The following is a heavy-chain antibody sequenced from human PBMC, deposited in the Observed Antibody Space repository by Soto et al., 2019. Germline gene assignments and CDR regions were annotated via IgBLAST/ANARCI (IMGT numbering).Heavy chain of an antibody. J-gene: IGHJ4*02. CDR3: ARDLAKGGDSAGFVY. CDR2: INPNSGGT. D-gene: IGHD4-17*01. V-gene: IGHV1-2*04. Sequence: GASVQVSCQPSGYTSTGYYLHWVRQAPGQGLEWMGWINPNSGGTNYAQKFQGWVTMTRDTSRSTVYMTLTRLTSDDTAVYYCARDLAKGGDSAGFVYWRQGTLVTVSS. CDR1: GYTSTGYY.